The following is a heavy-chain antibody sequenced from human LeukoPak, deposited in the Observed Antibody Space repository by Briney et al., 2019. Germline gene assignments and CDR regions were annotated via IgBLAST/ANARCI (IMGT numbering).Heavy chain of an antibody. Sequence: SETLSLTCTVSGGSISSYYWSWIRQPAGKGLEWIGRIYTSGSTNYNPSLKSRVTMSVDTSKNQFSLKLSSVTAADTAVYYCARDGIAAASTAYFDYWGQGTLVTVSS. CDR1: GGSISSYY. CDR3: ARDGIAAASTAYFDY. J-gene: IGHJ4*02. D-gene: IGHD6-13*01. CDR2: IYTSGST. V-gene: IGHV4-4*07.